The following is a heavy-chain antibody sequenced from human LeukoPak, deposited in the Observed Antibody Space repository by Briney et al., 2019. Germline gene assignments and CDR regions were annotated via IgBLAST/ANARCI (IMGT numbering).Heavy chain of an antibody. J-gene: IGHJ1*01. V-gene: IGHV3-7*03. Sequence: GGSLRLSCAASGFTFSSYWMSWVRQAPGKGLEWVANIKQDGSEKYYVDSVKGRFTISRDNAKNSLYLQMNSLRAEDTALYYCAKDKEWELLWYFQHWGQGTLVTVSS. CDR2: IKQDGSEK. CDR3: AKDKEWELLWYFQH. CDR1: GFTFSSYW. D-gene: IGHD1-26*01.